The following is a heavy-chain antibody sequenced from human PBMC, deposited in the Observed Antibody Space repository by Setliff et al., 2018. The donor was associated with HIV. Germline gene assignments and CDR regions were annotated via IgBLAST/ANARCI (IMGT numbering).Heavy chain of an antibody. Sequence: SETLSLTCAASGGSISSSNWWSWVRQPPGKGLEWIGDIDHSGSTNYNPSLKSRVTISVDTSTKRFSLRMKSVTAADTAVYYCARGQLVLRGTNFYYTDVWGKGTSVTVSS. CDR2: IDHSGST. CDR1: GGSISSSNW. CDR3: ARGQLVLRGTNFYYTDV. D-gene: IGHD5-12*01. J-gene: IGHJ6*03. V-gene: IGHV4-4*02.